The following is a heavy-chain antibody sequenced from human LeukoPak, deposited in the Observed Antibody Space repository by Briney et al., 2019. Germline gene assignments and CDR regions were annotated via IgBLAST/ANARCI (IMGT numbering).Heavy chain of an antibody. D-gene: IGHD2/OR15-2a*01. CDR2: IYYSGST. J-gene: IGHJ4*02. Sequence: SETLSLTCTVSGGSISSYYWSWIRQPPGKGLEWIGYIYYSGSTNYNPSLKSRVTISVDTSKNQFSLKLSSVTAADTAVYYCARREGPDSNSGSPFDYWGQGTLVTVSS. V-gene: IGHV4-59*01. CDR3: ARREGPDSNSGSPFDY. CDR1: GGSISSYY.